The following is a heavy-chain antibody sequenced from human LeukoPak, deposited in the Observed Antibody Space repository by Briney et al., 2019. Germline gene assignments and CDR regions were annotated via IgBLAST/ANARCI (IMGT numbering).Heavy chain of an antibody. CDR2: ISYDGSNK. J-gene: IGHJ4*02. Sequence: GGSLRLSCAASGFTFSTYVMNWVRQAPGKGLEWVAVISYDGSNKYYADSVKGRFTISRDNSKNTLYLQMNSLRAEDTAVYYCAKDGGSSSFDYWGQGTLVTVSS. V-gene: IGHV3-30*18. CDR1: GFTFSTYV. D-gene: IGHD6-6*01. CDR3: AKDGGSSSFDY.